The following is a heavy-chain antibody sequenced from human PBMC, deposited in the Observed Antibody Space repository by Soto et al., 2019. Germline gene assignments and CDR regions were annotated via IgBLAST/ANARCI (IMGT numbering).Heavy chain of an antibody. CDR2: IGGNAVTT. J-gene: IGHJ4*02. CDR1: GFAFGGYS. CDR3: AKHVAHGVEAPDY. D-gene: IGHD4-17*01. V-gene: IGHV3-23*01. Sequence: GGSLRLSCAASGFAFGGYSITWVRQAPGKGLEWVSVIGGNAVTTHYADSVKGRFIVSRDNSKNTVSLLMNSLRAEDTALYYCAKHVAHGVEAPDYWGRGTLVTVSS.